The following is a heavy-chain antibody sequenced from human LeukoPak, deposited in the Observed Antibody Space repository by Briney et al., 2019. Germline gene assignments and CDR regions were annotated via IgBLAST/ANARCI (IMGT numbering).Heavy chain of an antibody. D-gene: IGHD6-19*01. CDR2: ISASGVTT. CDR3: AKGTDSSGWYYFDY. Sequence: RGSLRLSCAASGFTFSSYAMSWVRQAPGKGLEWVSAISASGVTTYYADSVKGRFTISRDNSKNTLYLQMNSLRAEDTAVYYCAKGTDSSGWYYFDYWGQGTLVTVSS. J-gene: IGHJ4*02. V-gene: IGHV3-23*01. CDR1: GFTFSSYA.